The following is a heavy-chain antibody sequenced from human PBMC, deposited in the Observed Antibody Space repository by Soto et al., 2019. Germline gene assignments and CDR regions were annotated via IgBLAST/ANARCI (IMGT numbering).Heavy chain of an antibody. J-gene: IGHJ4*02. D-gene: IGHD6-13*01. Sequence: ASVKVSCKASGYTFTSYGISWVRQAPGQGLEWMGWISAYNGNTNYAQKLQGRVTMTTDTSTSTAYMELRSLRSDDTAVYYCAREAGYSSSWYLLRHRHYFDYWGQGTLVTVSS. CDR2: ISAYNGNT. CDR3: AREAGYSSSWYLLRHRHYFDY. V-gene: IGHV1-18*01. CDR1: GYTFTSYG.